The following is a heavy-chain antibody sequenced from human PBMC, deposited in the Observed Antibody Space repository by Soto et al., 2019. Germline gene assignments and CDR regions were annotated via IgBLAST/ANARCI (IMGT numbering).Heavy chain of an antibody. Sequence: QVQLPESGPGLVQPSETLSLTCSVPGGSINSASYHWSWLRQHPGKGLEFIGYIFYTGSTYYNPSLETLVSTSVNTSMNRFSLRLNAVTAAEMAVYYCARLDYGDSAFDSWGRGTLVTVSS. J-gene: IGHJ4*02. CDR2: IFYTGST. V-gene: IGHV4-31*01. CDR1: GGSINSASYH. D-gene: IGHD4-17*01. CDR3: ARLDYGDSAFDS.